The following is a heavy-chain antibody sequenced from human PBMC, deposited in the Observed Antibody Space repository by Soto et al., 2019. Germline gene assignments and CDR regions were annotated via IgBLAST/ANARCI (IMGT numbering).Heavy chain of an antibody. CDR3: ARGPSGDKVDY. Sequence: SETLSLTSTLSGGSISSAAYCWSWIRQSPDKGLEWIGHIYDGGTTYSSPSLKGRVTISADTSETQFSLKLNSVSAADTAVYYCARGPSGDKVDYWGQG. CDR2: IYDGGTT. CDR1: GGSISSAAYC. D-gene: IGHD7-27*01. V-gene: IGHV4-30-4*01. J-gene: IGHJ4*02.